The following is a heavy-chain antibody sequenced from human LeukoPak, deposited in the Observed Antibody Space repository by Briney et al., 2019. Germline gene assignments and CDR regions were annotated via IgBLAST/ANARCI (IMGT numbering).Heavy chain of an antibody. CDR2: IYHSGST. CDR1: GYSISSGYY. J-gene: IGHJ6*04. Sequence: SETLSLTCAVSGYSISSGYYWGWIRQPPGKGLEWIGSIYHSGSTYYNLSLKSRVTISVDTSKNQFSLKLSSVTAADTSVYYCSSTYYDILTGYYDYYGMDVWGKGTPVTVSS. V-gene: IGHV4-38-2*01. D-gene: IGHD3-9*01. CDR3: SSTYYDILTGYYDYYGMDV.